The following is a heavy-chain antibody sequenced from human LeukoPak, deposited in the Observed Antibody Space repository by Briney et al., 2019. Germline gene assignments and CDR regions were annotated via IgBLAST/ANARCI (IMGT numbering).Heavy chain of an antibody. V-gene: IGHV1-2*06. J-gene: IGHJ4*02. CDR2: INPNSGGT. D-gene: IGHD3-22*01. Sequence: ASVKVSCKASGYTFTGYYMHWVRQAPGQGLGWMGRINPNSGGTNYAQKFQGRVTMTRDTSISTAYMELSRLRSDDTAVYYCARGYYYDSSGYYSWGQGTLVTVSS. CDR1: GYTFTGYY. CDR3: ARGYYYDSSGYYS.